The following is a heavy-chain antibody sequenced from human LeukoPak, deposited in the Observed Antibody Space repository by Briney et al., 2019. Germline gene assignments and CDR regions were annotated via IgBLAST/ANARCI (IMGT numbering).Heavy chain of an antibody. Sequence: GGSLRLSCAASGFTFSSYEMNWVRQAPGKGLEWISCISSSGGTIYYADSVKGRFTISRDNAKNSLYLQMNSLRAEATAVYYCARDVPPIDYGDEETLVTVPS. CDR1: GFTFSSYE. J-gene: IGHJ4*02. CDR2: ISSSGGTI. CDR3: ARDVPPIDY. V-gene: IGHV3-48*03. D-gene: IGHD3-10*02.